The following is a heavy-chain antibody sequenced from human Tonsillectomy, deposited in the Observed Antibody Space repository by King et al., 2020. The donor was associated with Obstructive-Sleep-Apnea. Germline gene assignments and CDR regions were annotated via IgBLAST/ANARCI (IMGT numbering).Heavy chain of an antibody. CDR1: GYIFTRYW. CDR3: ARLAPGWADGFDF. J-gene: IGHJ4*02. V-gene: IGHV5-51*01. CDR2: IYPGDSDT. D-gene: IGHD1-26*01. Sequence: EVQLVESGAEVKKPGESLKISCKGSGYIFTRYWIGWVRQMPGKGLEWMGIIYPGDSDTRYSPSFQGQGTISADKSISTASLQWSSLKASDTAIYYCARLAPGWADGFDFWGQGTLVTVS.